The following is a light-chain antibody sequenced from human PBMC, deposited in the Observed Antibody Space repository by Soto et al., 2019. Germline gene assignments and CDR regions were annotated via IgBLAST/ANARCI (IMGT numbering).Light chain of an antibody. J-gene: IGLJ2*01. CDR2: YDS. Sequence: SYELTQPPSVSVAPGKTATITCGGNNIGSKSVHWYQQKPGQAPVLVIYYDSDRPSGIPERFSGSNSGNTATLTISRVEPGDEADYYCQVWDSTSDHVVFGGGTKVTVL. CDR3: QVWDSTSDHVV. CDR1: NIGSKS. V-gene: IGLV3-21*04.